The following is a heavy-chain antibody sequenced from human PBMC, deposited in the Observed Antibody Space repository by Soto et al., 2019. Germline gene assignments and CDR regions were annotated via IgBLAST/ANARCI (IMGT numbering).Heavy chain of an antibody. Sequence: GASVKVSCKASGGTFSSYAISWVRQAPGQGLEWMGGIIPIFGTANYTQKFQGRVAITADESTSTAYMELSSLRSEDTAVYYCAANRQLYYDILTGYYRPEMHYGMDVWGQGTTVIAS. J-gene: IGHJ6*02. CDR3: AANRQLYYDILTGYYRPEMHYGMDV. V-gene: IGHV1-69*13. D-gene: IGHD3-9*01. CDR1: GGTFSSYA. CDR2: IIPIFGTA.